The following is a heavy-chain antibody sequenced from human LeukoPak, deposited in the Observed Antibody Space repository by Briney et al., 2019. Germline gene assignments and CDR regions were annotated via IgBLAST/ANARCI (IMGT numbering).Heavy chain of an antibody. D-gene: IGHD5-18*01. J-gene: IGHJ3*02. V-gene: IGHV3-30*02. CDR3: ARQRIQLWVRAAFDI. CDR1: GFTFSSYG. CDR2: IRYDGSNK. Sequence: PGGSLRLSCAASGFTFSSYGMHWVRQAPGKGLEWVAFIRYDGSNKYYADSVKGRFTISRDNSKNTLYLQMNSLRAEDTAVYYCARQRIQLWVRAAFDIWGQGTMVTVSS.